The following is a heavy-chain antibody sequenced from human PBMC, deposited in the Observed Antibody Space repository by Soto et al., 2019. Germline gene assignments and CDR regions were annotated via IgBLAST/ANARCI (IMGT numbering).Heavy chain of an antibody. CDR3: ARDRDFWSGYYEGYGMDV. J-gene: IGHJ6*02. CDR2: IYYSGST. D-gene: IGHD3-3*01. CDR1: GGSISSYY. V-gene: IGHV4-59*01. Sequence: TLSLTCTVSGGSISSYYWSWIRQSPGKGLEWIGYIYYSGSTNYNPSLKSRVTISVDTSKNQFSLKLSSVTAADTAVYYCARDRDFWSGYYEGYGMDVWGQGTTVTVSS.